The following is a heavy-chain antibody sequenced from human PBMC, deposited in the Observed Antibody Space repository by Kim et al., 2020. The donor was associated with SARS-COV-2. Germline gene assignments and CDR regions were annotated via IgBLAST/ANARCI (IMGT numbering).Heavy chain of an antibody. D-gene: IGHD3-9*01. CDR1: GGSISSYY. CDR3: ASSMLTYYDILTGYSCNYGMDV. V-gene: IGHV4-59*01. J-gene: IGHJ6*02. CDR2: IYYSGST. Sequence: SETLSLTCTVSGGSISSYYWSWIRQPPGKGLEWIGYIYYSGSTTYNPSPKSRVTISVDTSKNQFSLKLSSVTAADTAVYYCASSMLTYYDILTGYSCNYGMDVWGQGTTVTVSS.